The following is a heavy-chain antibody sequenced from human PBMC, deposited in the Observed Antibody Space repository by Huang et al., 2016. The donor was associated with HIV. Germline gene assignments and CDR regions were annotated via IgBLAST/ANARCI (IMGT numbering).Heavy chain of an antibody. CDR3: ARVESRRYYDSSGYYY. CDR1: GGTFSSYA. CDR2: SIPIFGTA. D-gene: IGHD3-22*01. J-gene: IGHJ4*02. Sequence: QVQLVQSGAEVKKPGSSVKVSCKASGGTFSSYAISWVRQAPGQGLEWMGGSIPIFGTANYAQKCQGRGTITADESTSTAYMELSSLRSEDTAVYYCARVESRRYYDSSGYYYWGQGTLVTVSS. V-gene: IGHV1-69*01.